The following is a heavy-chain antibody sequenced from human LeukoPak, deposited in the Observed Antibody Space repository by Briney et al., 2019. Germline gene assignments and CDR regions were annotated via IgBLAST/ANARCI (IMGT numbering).Heavy chain of an antibody. CDR1: GFTFDDYA. D-gene: IGHD6-19*01. CDR3: AKASRYSSGWTDLDY. V-gene: IGHV3-9*01. J-gene: IGHJ4*02. CDR2: ISWNSGSI. Sequence: GGSLRLSCAASGFTFDDYAMHWVRQAPGKGLEWVSGISWNSGSIGYADSVKGRFTISRDNAKNSLHLQMNSLRAEDTALYYCAKASRYSSGWTDLDYWGQGTLVTVSS.